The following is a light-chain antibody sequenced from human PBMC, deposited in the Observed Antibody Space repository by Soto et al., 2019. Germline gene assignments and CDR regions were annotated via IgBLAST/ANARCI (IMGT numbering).Light chain of an antibody. V-gene: IGKV1-39*01. J-gene: IGKJ1*01. CDR2: AAS. CDR3: KQCYNTPVT. Sequence: DIKMTQSPSSLSASVGDRVTITCRASQSISSYLNWYQQKPGKAPKLLIYAASSLQSGVPSRFSGIGSGTAVTFIIGSLQPEGFATYYCKQCYNTPVTLGQGTKVEIK. CDR1: QSISSY.